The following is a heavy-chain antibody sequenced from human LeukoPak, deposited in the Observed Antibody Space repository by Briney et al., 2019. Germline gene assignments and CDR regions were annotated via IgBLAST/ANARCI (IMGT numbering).Heavy chain of an antibody. V-gene: IGHV4-59*08. CDR1: GGSINSYY. D-gene: IGHD3-10*01. CDR3: ARHAPEGFGDPTDWFDP. Sequence: SETLSLTCTVSGGSINSYYWSWIRQPPGKGLEWIGYIYYTGNTYSNPSLKSRVTISIDTSKNQFSLKLSSVTAADTAVYYCARHAPEGFGDPTDWFDPWGQGTLVTVSS. J-gene: IGHJ5*02. CDR2: IYYTGNT.